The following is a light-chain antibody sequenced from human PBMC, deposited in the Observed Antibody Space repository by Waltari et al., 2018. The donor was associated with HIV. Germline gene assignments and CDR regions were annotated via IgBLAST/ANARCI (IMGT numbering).Light chain of an antibody. CDR2: DDS. Sequence: SYVLTQPPSVSVAPGKTARTTCGGNNIGSKSVHWYQQKPGQAPGLVIDDDSDRPSGIPERFSGSNSGNTATLTISRVEAGDEADYYCQVWDSSSDHPRVFGGGTKLTVL. V-gene: IGLV3-21*04. CDR1: NIGSKS. CDR3: QVWDSSSDHPRV. J-gene: IGLJ3*02.